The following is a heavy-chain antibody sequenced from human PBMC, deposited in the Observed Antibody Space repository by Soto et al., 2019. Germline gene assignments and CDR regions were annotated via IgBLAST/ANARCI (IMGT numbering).Heavy chain of an antibody. CDR2: IYTSGST. CDR3: ARDHFSVVGFGVPRYYYGMDV. J-gene: IGHJ6*02. CDR1: GGSISSYY. D-gene: IGHD3-10*01. V-gene: IGHV4-4*07. Sequence: QVQLQESGPGLVKPSETLSLTCTVSGGSISSYYWSWIRQPAGKGLEWIGRIYTSGSTNYNPSLKSRVTMSVDTSKNQFSLKLSSVTAADTAVYYCARDHFSVVGFGVPRYYYGMDVWGQGTTVTVSS.